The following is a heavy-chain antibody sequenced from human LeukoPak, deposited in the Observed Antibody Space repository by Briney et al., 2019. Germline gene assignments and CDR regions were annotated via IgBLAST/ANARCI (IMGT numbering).Heavy chain of an antibody. V-gene: IGHV1-18*01. CDR3: AREAAMVWLRYDILTGYNDY. CDR1: GYTFTSYG. J-gene: IGHJ4*02. CDR2: ISAYNGNT. Sequence: ASVKVSCKASGYTFTSYGISWVRQAPGQGLEWMGWISAYNGNTNYAQKLQGRVTMTTDTSTSTAYIELRSLRSDDTAVYYCAREAAMVWLRYDILTGYNDYWGQGTLVTVSS. D-gene: IGHD3-9*01.